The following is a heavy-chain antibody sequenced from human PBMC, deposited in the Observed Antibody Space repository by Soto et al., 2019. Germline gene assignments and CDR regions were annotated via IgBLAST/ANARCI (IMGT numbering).Heavy chain of an antibody. CDR1: GFTVSSNY. CDR3: ARDQAWACSGGSCYVY. D-gene: IGHD2-15*01. V-gene: IGHV3-66*01. J-gene: IGHJ4*02. CDR2: IYSGGST. Sequence: GGSLRLSCAASGFTVSSNYMSWVRQAPGKGLEWVSVIYSGGSTYYADSVKGRFTISRDNSKNTLYLQMNSLRAEDTAVYYCARDQAWACSGGSCYVYWGQGTLVTVSS.